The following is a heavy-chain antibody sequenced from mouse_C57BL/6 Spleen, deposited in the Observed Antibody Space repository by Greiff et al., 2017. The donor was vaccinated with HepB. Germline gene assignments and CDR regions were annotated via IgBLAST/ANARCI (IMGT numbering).Heavy chain of an antibody. CDR1: GFTFSSYA. Sequence: EVQLKESGGGLVKPGGSLKLSCAASGFTFSSYAMSWVRQTPEKRLEWVATISDGGSYTYYPDNVKGRFTISRDNAKNNLYLQMSHLKSEDTAMYYCARDPSTVVATEYFDVWGTGTTVTVSS. CDR2: ISDGGSYT. J-gene: IGHJ1*03. CDR3: ARDPSTVVATEYFDV. V-gene: IGHV5-4*01. D-gene: IGHD1-1*01.